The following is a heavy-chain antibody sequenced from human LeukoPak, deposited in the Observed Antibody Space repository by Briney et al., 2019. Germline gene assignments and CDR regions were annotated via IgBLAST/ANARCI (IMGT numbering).Heavy chain of an antibody. J-gene: IGHJ4*02. CDR2: INRDGSAT. CDR1: GFTFSNYW. V-gene: IGHV3-74*01. Sequence: TGGSLRLSCAASGFTFSNYWMHWVRHAPGKGLVWVSRINRDGSATTYADSVKGRFTISGDNARHTLYLQMNSLRAEDTAVYYCTREYGGFDYWGQGTLVTVSS. D-gene: IGHD4-23*01. CDR3: TREYGGFDY.